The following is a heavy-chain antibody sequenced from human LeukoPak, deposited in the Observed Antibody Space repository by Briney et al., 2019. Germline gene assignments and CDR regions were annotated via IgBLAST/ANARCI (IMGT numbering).Heavy chain of an antibody. J-gene: IGHJ4*02. Sequence: PSETLSLTCTVSGGSLTSYYLSWVRQPPGKGLEWIGYMLYSQSTRYNPALKRRATMSMDTSKNQVSLKLRSVTAADTAVYYCAPPYDSTWYQFWGRGTLVTVSS. V-gene: IGHV4-59*08. CDR2: MLYSQST. D-gene: IGHD6-13*01. CDR1: GGSLTSYY. CDR3: APPYDSTWYQF.